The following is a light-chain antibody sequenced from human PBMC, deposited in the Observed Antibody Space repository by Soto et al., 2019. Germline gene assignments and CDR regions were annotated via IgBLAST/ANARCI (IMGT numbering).Light chain of an antibody. V-gene: IGKV1-39*01. J-gene: IGKJ1*01. CDR1: QSISTY. CDR3: QQTYSTPPT. Sequence: DIQMTQSPSSLSASVGDRVTITCRASQSISTYLNWYQQKSGLAPKLLIYAASSLQSGVPSRFSDSGSGTDFTLTISRLQPEDFATYYCQQTYSTPPTFGQGTKVDI. CDR2: AAS.